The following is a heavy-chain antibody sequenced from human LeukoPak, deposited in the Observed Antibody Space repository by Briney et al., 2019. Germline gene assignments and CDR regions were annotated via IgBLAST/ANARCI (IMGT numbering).Heavy chain of an antibody. CDR3: ARDPAGPGIYYDY. CDR1: GFTVSSNY. Sequence: GGSLRLSCAASGFTVSSNYVSWVRQAPGKGLEWVSVIYSGGSTYYADSVKGRFTISRDNSKNTLYLQMNSLRAEDTAVYYCARDPAGPGIYYDYWGQGTLVTVSS. CDR2: IYSGGST. V-gene: IGHV3-53*01. D-gene: IGHD3-10*01. J-gene: IGHJ4*02.